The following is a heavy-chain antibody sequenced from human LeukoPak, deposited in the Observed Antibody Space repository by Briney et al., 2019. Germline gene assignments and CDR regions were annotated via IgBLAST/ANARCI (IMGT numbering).Heavy chain of an antibody. CDR1: GGSISSYY. Sequence: SETLSLTCTVSGGSISSYYWSWIRQPAGKGLEWIGRIYTSGSTNYNPSLKSRVTMSLDTSKNQFSLKLSSVTAADTAVYYCARDTVYYDSSGYLGVFDYWGQGTLVTVSS. CDR3: ARDTVYYDSSGYLGVFDY. J-gene: IGHJ4*02. V-gene: IGHV4-4*07. CDR2: IYTSGST. D-gene: IGHD3-22*01.